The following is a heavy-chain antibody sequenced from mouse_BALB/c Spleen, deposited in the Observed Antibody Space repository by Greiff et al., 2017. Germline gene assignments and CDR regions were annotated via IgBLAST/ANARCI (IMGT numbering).Heavy chain of an antibody. CDR1: GFTFSSYA. Sequence: DVKLVESGGGLVKPGGSLKLSCAASGFTFSSYAMSWVRQSPEKRLEWVAEISSGGSYTYYPDTVTGRFTISRDNAKNTLYLEMSSLRSEDTAMYYCAREPYGYFDVWGAGTTVTVSS. V-gene: IGHV5-9-4*01. CDR2: ISSGGSYT. J-gene: IGHJ1*01. CDR3: AREPYGYFDV.